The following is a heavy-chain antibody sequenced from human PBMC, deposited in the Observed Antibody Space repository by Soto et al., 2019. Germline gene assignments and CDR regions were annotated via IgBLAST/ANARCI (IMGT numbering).Heavy chain of an antibody. CDR2: ISGSGGST. CDR1: GFTFSSYA. V-gene: IGHV3-23*01. Sequence: GGSLRLSCAASGFTFSSYAMSWVRQAPGKGLEWVSAISGSGGSTYYADSVKGRFTISRDNSKNTLYLQMNSLRAEDTAVYYCARSQTGGWGEYFQHWGQGTLVTVSS. CDR3: ARSQTGGWGEYFQH. D-gene: IGHD6-19*01. J-gene: IGHJ1*01.